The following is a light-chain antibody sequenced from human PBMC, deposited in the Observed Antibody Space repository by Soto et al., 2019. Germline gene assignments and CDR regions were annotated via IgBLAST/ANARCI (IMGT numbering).Light chain of an antibody. J-gene: IGKJ4*01. Sequence: IVMTQSPATLSVSPGERATLSCRASQGIGSTLAWYQQKPGQTPRLLIYDASTRATGIPARFSGIGSGTEFTLIISSLQSEDFGVYYCQHYKTWPLSFGGGTKLDIK. CDR1: QGIGST. V-gene: IGKV3-15*01. CDR2: DAS. CDR3: QHYKTWPLS.